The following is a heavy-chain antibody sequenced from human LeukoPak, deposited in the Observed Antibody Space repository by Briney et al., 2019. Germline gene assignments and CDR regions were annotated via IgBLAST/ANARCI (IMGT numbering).Heavy chain of an antibody. Sequence: EPSETLSLTCTVSGGSINSYYWSWIRQPPGRGLEWIWSIHYSGSTSYNPSLRSRVTISVDKSKNQFFLKLSSVTATDTAVYYCARRVHSSSWSSYFDYWGQETLVTVSS. D-gene: IGHD6-13*01. CDR3: ARRVHSSSWSSYFDY. J-gene: IGHJ4*02. CDR2: IHYSGST. CDR1: GGSINSYY. V-gene: IGHV4-59*01.